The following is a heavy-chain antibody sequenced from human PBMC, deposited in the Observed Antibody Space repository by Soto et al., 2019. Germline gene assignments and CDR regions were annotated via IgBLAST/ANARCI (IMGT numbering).Heavy chain of an antibody. CDR2: ISSRGREI. Sequence: PGGSLRLSCAASGFTFSSYEMNWVRQAPGKGLEWVSYISSRGREIYYADSVKGRFTISRNNAENPLYLQMNSLRAEDTAVYYCARGGYSGTGYHHYYYGMDVWGQGTTVTVSS. CDR1: GFTFSSYE. V-gene: IGHV3-48*03. J-gene: IGHJ6*02. D-gene: IGHD2-15*01. CDR3: ARGGYSGTGYHHYYYGMDV.